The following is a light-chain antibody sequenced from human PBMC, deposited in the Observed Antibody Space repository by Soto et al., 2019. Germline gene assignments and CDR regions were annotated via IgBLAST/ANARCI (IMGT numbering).Light chain of an antibody. CDR2: GAS. V-gene: IGKV3-20*01. CDR1: QTVSSKY. Sequence: SVLTQSPATLSLSPGERATLSCRASQTVSSKYLAWCQQRHGQAPRLIMYGASTRAAGIPDRFSGSVSGTDGTITITRLEKEDAAVYFGQQYTGPTTTFGQGTRLEIK. CDR3: QQYTGPTTT. J-gene: IGKJ5*01.